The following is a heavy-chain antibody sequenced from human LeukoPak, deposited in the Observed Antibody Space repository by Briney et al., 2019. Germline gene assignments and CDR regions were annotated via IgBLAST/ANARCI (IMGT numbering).Heavy chain of an antibody. J-gene: IGHJ3*02. D-gene: IGHD4-23*01. V-gene: IGHV4-59*11. CDR1: SGSISSHY. CDR3: ARGGNSGAFDI. CDR2: TYYSGTT. Sequence: SETLSLTCTVSSGSISSHYWSWMRQPPGKGLEWIGYTYYSGTTNYNPSLKSRVTISVDTSKNQFSLKLSSVTAADTAVYYCARGGNSGAFDIWGQGTMVTVSS.